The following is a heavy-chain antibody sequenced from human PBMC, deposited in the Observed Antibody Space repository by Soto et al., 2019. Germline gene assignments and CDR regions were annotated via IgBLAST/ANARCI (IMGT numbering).Heavy chain of an antibody. CDR3: ARVYCSGGSCYSHFDY. CDR2: IYYSGST. Sequence: SETLSLTCSVFGGSVNVNNYYWGWVRQPPGKGLEWIGYIYYSGSTNYNPSLKSRVTISVDTSKNQFSLKLSSVTAADTAVYYCARVYCSGGSCYSHFDYWGQGTLVTVSS. CDR1: GGSVNVNNYY. D-gene: IGHD2-15*01. V-gene: IGHV4-61*01. J-gene: IGHJ4*02.